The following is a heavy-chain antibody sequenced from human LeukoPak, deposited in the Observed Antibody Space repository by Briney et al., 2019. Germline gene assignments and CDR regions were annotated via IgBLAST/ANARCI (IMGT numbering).Heavy chain of an antibody. CDR1: GGSISSYY. CDR2: IYYTGST. D-gene: IGHD4-17*01. J-gene: IGHJ4*02. CDR3: ATGYTVNYYFDY. Sequence: PSETLSPTCTVSGGSISSYYWNWIRQPPGKGLEWIGYIYYTGSTNYNPSLKSRVTVSVDTSKNQFSLKLSSVTAADTAVYYCATGYTVNYYFDYWGQGTLVTVSS. V-gene: IGHV4-59*01.